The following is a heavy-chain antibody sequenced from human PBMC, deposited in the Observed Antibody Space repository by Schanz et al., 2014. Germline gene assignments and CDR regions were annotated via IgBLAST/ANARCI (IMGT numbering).Heavy chain of an antibody. CDR2: ISFSGYT. J-gene: IGHJ4*02. CDR3: ARAVGATNLDY. Sequence: QVQLQESGPGLVKPSETLSLTCSVSGGDIGNYYWSWIRQPPGKGLEWIGYISFSGYTYYSPTLKSRVTMSLDTSKNQFSLMLTSVNVADTAVYYCARAVGATNLDYWGQGTLVTVSS. CDR1: GGDIGNYY. V-gene: IGHV4-4*09. D-gene: IGHD1-26*01.